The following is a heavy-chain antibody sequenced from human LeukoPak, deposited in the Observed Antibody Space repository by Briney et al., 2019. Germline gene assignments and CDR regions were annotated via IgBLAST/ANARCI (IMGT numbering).Heavy chain of an antibody. D-gene: IGHD6-13*01. V-gene: IGHV3-9*01. CDR1: GFTFDDYA. CDR2: ISWDSGSI. CDR3: AKDGYSSSWYEGWFDP. Sequence: PGGSLRLSCAASGFTFDDYAMHWVRQAPGKGLEWVSGISWDSGSIGYADSVKGRFTISRDNAKNSLYLQMNSLRAEDTALHYCAKDGYSSSWYEGWFDPWGQGTLVTVSS. J-gene: IGHJ5*02.